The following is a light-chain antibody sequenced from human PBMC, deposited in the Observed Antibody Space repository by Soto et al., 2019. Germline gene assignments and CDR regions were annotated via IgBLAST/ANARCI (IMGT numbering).Light chain of an antibody. V-gene: IGLV2-14*01. CDR1: SSDVGAYNS. J-gene: IGLJ1*01. Sequence: QSVLTQPASVSGSPGQSITISCTGTSSDVGAYNSVSWYQQHPGKAPKLMIYDVSNRPSGVSNRFSGSKSGNTASLTISGLQAEDEADYYCTSYTSSSTHDYVFGPGTKVTVL. CDR3: TSYTSSSTHDYV. CDR2: DVS.